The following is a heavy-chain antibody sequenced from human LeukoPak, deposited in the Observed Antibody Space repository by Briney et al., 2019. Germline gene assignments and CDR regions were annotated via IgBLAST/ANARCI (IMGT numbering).Heavy chain of an antibody. CDR3: VREDGPPKTFYFDS. CDR2: ISEAI. CDR1: GFVFSRDN. J-gene: IGHJ4*02. V-gene: IGHV3-48*04. D-gene: IGHD3-16*01. Sequence: GGSLTLSCIASGFVFSRDNMNWVRRAPGKGLEWVAHISEAIYYADSVQGRFTISRDNAKNSLYLQMSNLRAEDTAMYYCVREDGPPKTFYFDSWGRGTPVTVSS.